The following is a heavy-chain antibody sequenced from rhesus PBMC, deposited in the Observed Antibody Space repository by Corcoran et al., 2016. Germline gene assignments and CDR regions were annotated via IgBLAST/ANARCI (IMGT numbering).Heavy chain of an antibody. CDR2: INGNSGST. V-gene: IGHV4-80*01. CDR1: GASISSYW. Sequence: QVQLQESGPGLVKPSETLSLTCAVSGASISSYWWSWIRQPPGKGLEWIGEINGNSGSTYYNPSLKSRVTISKDASKNQFSLKLSSVTAADTAVYYCARATYGSSYGYYFDYWGQGVLVTVSS. J-gene: IGHJ4*01. D-gene: IGHD4-29*01. CDR3: ARATYGSSYGYYFDY.